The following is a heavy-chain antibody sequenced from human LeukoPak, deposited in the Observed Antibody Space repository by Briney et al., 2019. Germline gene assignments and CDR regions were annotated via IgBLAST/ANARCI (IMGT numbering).Heavy chain of an antibody. CDR1: GFTFSSYA. D-gene: IGHD4-17*01. V-gene: IGHV3-30-3*01. CDR2: ISYDGSNK. CDR3: ARGNYGDFGALDY. J-gene: IGHJ4*02. Sequence: GGSLRLSCAASGFTFSSYAMHWVRQAPGKGLEWVAVISYDGSNKYYADSVKGRFTISRDNSKNTLYLQMNSLRVEDTAVYYCARGNYGDFGALDYWGQGTLVTVSS.